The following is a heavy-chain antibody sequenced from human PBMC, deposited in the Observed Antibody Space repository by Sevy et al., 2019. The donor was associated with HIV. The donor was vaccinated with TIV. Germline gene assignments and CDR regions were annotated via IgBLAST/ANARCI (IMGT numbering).Heavy chain of an antibody. CDR1: GFTFSTYP. CDR2: ISGSGSDT. J-gene: IGHJ3*02. Sequence: GGSLRLSCAASGFTFSTYPMSWVRQAPGKGLEWVSAISGSGSDTYYGDSVQGSFTISRDNSKNTLHLQMNSLRAEDTATYFCAKEQRIILAGTVAFDIWGQGKMVTLSS. D-gene: IGHD6-19*01. CDR3: AKEQRIILAGTVAFDI. V-gene: IGHV3-23*01.